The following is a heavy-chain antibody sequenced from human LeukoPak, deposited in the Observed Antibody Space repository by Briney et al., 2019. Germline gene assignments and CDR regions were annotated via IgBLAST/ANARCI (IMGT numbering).Heavy chain of an antibody. J-gene: IGHJ6*02. CDR3: ARRHSTTTTRGGYYYGMDV. Sequence: SETLSLTCAVYGGSFSGYYWSWIRHPPGKGLEWIGEINHSGSTNYNPSLKSRVTISVDTSKNQFSLKLSSVTAADTAVYYCARRHSTTTTRGGYYYGMDVWGQGTTVTVSS. CDR2: INHSGST. D-gene: IGHD4-17*01. V-gene: IGHV4-34*01. CDR1: GGSFSGYY.